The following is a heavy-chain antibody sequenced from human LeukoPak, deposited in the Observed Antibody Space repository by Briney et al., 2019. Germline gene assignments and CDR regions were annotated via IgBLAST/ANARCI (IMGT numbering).Heavy chain of an antibody. CDR2: IDYDSSHI. D-gene: IGHD3-9*01. Sequence: GGSLRLSCAVSGFTFSTSAMNWVRQVPGKGLEWVSSIDYDSSHIYYAASVRGRFTISRDNARNSVYLQMNSLRVEDTAVYYCARDPLRYLRVGHYDYRGHGTLVAVSS. CDR3: ARDPLRYLRVGHYDY. V-gene: IGHV3-21*01. J-gene: IGHJ4*01. CDR1: GFTFSTSA.